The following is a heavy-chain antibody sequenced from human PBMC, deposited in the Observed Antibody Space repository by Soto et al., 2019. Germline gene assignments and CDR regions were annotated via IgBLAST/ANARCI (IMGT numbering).Heavy chain of an antibody. D-gene: IGHD1-7*01. J-gene: IGHJ5*02. CDR3: AISAWNYGGPLNWLDP. CDR2: ITGSGGTT. Sequence: QLLESGGGLVQPGGSLRLSCAASTFTFSSYAMSWFRQAPGKGLEWVSAITGSGGTTYYADSVKGRFTISRDNSKSTLYLQMNSLRAEDTAVYYCAISAWNYGGPLNWLDPWGQGTLVTVSS. CDR1: TFTFSSYA. V-gene: IGHV3-23*01.